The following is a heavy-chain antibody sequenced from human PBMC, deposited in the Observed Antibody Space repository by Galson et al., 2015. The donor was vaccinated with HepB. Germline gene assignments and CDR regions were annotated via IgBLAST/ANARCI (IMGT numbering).Heavy chain of an antibody. V-gene: IGHV3-23*01. D-gene: IGHD5-18*01. CDR2: ISGTGDST. CDR3: AKSASGYTYGNFDS. CDR1: GFTFGSYG. Sequence: SLRLSGAGHGFTFGSYGMNWVRQAPGKGLEWVSAISGTGDSTYYADSVKGRFTISRDNSKNTLYLQMNSLRAEDTAVYYCAKSASGYTYGNFDSWGQGTLVTVSS. J-gene: IGHJ4*02.